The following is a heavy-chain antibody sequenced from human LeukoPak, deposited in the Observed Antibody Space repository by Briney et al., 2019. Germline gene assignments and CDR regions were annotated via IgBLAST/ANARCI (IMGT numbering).Heavy chain of an antibody. Sequence: ASVKLCCTAAGYTFTGYFMHWGRQAPGPGLERMGWINTNSGGTNYAQKFQGRVTMTRDMSISTAYMELSRLRSDDTAVYYCARDPNSGYYYYYMDVWGKGTTVTVSS. J-gene: IGHJ6*03. CDR3: ARDPNSGYYYYYMDV. CDR2: INTNSGGT. CDR1: GYTFTGYF. V-gene: IGHV1-2*02. D-gene: IGHD6-25*01.